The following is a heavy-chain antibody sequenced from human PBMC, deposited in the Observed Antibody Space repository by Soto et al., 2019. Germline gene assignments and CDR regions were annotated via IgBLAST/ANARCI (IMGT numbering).Heavy chain of an antibody. J-gene: IGHJ6*02. CDR1: GGSFSGYY. CDR2: INHSGST. CDR3: ERGQGGISGDYVTYGMDV. D-gene: IGHD4-17*01. Sequence: SETLSLTCAVYGGSFSGYYWSWIRQPPGKGLEWIGEINHSGSTNYNPYLKSRVTISVDTSKKQFSLKLSSVTAADTAVYYCERGQGGISGDYVTYGMDVWGQGTTVTVSS. V-gene: IGHV4-34*01.